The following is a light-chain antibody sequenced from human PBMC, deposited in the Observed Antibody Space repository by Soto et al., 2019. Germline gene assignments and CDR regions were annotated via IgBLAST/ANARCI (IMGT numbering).Light chain of an antibody. CDR3: QHYNNWPV. CDR2: GAS. J-gene: IGKJ1*01. CDR1: QSISNN. Sequence: EIVMTQSPATLSVSPGERATLSCRASQSISNNLAWYQQKPGQAPRLLIYGASTRATGIPARFSGSGSGTEFTLTISSLQSEDFAVYSCQHYNNWPVFGQGTKVEIK. V-gene: IGKV3-15*01.